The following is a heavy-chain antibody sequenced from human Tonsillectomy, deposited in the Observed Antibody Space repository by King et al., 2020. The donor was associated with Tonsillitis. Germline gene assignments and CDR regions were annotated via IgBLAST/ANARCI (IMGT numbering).Heavy chain of an antibody. CDR3: ARDSLQGGYFDY. Sequence: VQLVESGGGVVQPGRSLRLSCAASGFTFSTYGMHWVRQAPGKGLEWVAVISYDGNNKYYADSVKGRFTISRDNSKNTLYLQTNSLRAEDTALYYCARDSLQGGYFDYWGQGTLVTVSS. J-gene: IGHJ4*02. CDR1: GFTFSTYG. D-gene: IGHD3-16*01. V-gene: IGHV3-33*05. CDR2: ISYDGNNK.